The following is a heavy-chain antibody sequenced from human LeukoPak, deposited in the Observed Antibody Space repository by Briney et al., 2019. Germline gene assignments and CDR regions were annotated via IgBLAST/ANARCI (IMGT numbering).Heavy chain of an antibody. CDR3: ARHRGPSLHSSGYFDY. V-gene: IGHV3-30*03. D-gene: IGHD3-22*01. J-gene: IGHJ4*02. CDR1: GFXFSNYG. CDR2: ISYDGSKK. Sequence: PGRSPRLSCAASGFXFSNYGIHWVRQAPGKGLDWVAVISYDGSKKYYADSVKGRFTISRDNSKNTLYLQMNSLRTEDTAVYYCARHRGPSLHSSGYFDYWGQGTLVTVSS.